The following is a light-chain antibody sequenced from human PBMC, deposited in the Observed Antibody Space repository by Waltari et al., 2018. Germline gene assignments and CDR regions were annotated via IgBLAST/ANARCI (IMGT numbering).Light chain of an antibody. V-gene: IGLV2-14*03. CDR1: SSDVGSYNS. J-gene: IGLJ3*02. CDR3: SSQSSNNVVL. Sequence: QSVLTQPASVSGSPGQSITISCTRISSDVGSYNSVSWYQDHPGQGPKVIIYDVSDRPSGVSARFSGSKSGNTASLTISGLQAEDEADYYCSSQSSNNVVLFGGGTKVTVL. CDR2: DVS.